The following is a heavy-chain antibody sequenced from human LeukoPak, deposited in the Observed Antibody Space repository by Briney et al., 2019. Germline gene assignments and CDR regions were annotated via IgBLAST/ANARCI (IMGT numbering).Heavy chain of an antibody. J-gene: IGHJ4*02. Sequence: SETLSLSCSVSGGSISSNSYYWGWIRQPPGKGLEWIGSIYYSGSTYYNPSLKSRVTISADTSKNQLSLKLSSVTAADTAVYYCARDYGGNGIDYWGQGTLVTVSS. CDR1: GGSISSNSYY. D-gene: IGHD4-23*01. CDR2: IYYSGST. CDR3: ARDYGGNGIDY. V-gene: IGHV4-39*01.